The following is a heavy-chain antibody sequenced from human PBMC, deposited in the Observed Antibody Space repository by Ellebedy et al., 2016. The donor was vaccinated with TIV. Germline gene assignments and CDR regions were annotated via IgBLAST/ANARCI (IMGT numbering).Heavy chain of an antibody. CDR1: GGAMSGHH. J-gene: IGHJ5*02. Sequence: SETLSLXXTVSGGAMSGHHWSWIRKPAGKGLEWIGIIFSSGSIHYNPSLKSRVTMSRDTSKNQLSLRLTSVTDADTAVYYCARDPGPWGQGTLVTVSS. CDR2: IFSSGSI. V-gene: IGHV4-4*07. CDR3: ARDPGP.